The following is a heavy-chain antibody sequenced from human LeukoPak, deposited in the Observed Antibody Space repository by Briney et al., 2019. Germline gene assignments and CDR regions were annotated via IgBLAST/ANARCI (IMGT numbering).Heavy chain of an antibody. J-gene: IGHJ4*02. CDR1: GFTFSGYG. D-gene: IGHD4-23*01. V-gene: IGHV1-18*01. CDR3: ARAGGWNDDAGFHLYYFDY. CDR2: ISAHNGDT. Sequence: ASVKVSCKTSGFTFSGYGFNWVRQAPGQGLEWMGWISAHNGDTKYAQKFQDRVTMTTVASTTTAYMELRSLRSDDTALYYCARAGGWNDDAGFHLYYFDYRGRGTLVTVSS.